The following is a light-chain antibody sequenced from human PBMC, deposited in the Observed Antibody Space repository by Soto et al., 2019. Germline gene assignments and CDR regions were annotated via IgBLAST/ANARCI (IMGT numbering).Light chain of an antibody. CDR2: GSS. Sequence: EVVLTQSPGTLSLSPGERATLSCRASQSVSNNYFAWYQQKPGQAPRLLIFGSSDRATGIPDRFSGSGSGKDFTLTSSRLEPEDLAVYSCQQYGSSPPYTFGQGPKLAIK. J-gene: IGKJ2*01. CDR3: QQYGSSPPYT. V-gene: IGKV3-20*01. CDR1: QSVSNNY.